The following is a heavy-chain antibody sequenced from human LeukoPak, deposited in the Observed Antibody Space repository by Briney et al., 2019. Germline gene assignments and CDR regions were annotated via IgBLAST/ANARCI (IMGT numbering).Heavy chain of an antibody. Sequence: GASVKVSCKASGYTFTGYYMHWVRQAPGQGLEWMGWINPNSGGTNYAQKFQGRVTMTRDTSISTAYMELSRLRSDDTAVYYCARARGRDFWSGSNWFDPWGQGTLVTVSS. CDR1: GYTFTGYY. V-gene: IGHV1-2*02. CDR2: INPNSGGT. CDR3: ARARGRDFWSGSNWFDP. D-gene: IGHD3-3*01. J-gene: IGHJ5*02.